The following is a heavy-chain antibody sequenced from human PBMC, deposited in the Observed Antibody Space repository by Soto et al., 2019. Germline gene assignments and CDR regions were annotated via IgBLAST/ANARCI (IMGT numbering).Heavy chain of an antibody. CDR1: GFTFSNAW. J-gene: IGHJ5*02. V-gene: IGHV3-15*07. CDR2: IKSKTDGGTT. CDR3: TTDQCLAEYCMGDP. Sequence: GGSLRLSCAASGFTFSNAWMNWVRQAPGKGLEWVGRIKSKTDGGTTDYAAPVKGRFTISRDDSKNKLNLQMNRLKTKDTAEYYCTTDQCLAEYCMGDPWGQGTLVTVSS. D-gene: IGHD2-15*01.